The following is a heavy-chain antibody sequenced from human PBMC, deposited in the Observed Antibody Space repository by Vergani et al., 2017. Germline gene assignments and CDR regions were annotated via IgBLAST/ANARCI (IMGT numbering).Heavy chain of an antibody. J-gene: IGHJ4*02. CDR2: ISGSGGST. V-gene: IGHV3-23*01. CDR3: AKPLWFGLRGNSATLFDY. Sequence: EVQLLESGGGLVQPGGSLRPSCAASGFTFSSYAMSWVRQAPGKGLEWVSAISGSGGSTYYADSVKGRFTISRDNSKNTLYLQMNSLRAEDTAVYYCAKPLWFGLRGNSATLFDYWGQGTLVTVSS. CDR1: GFTFSSYA. D-gene: IGHD3-10*01.